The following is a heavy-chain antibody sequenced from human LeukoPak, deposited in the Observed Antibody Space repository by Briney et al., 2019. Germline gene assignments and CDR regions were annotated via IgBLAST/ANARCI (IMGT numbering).Heavy chain of an antibody. CDR3: ARVKWELLRPDAFDI. CDR2: IYYSGST. CDR1: GGSISSSSYY. Sequence: TSETLSLTCTVSGGSISSSSYYWGWIRQPPGKGLEWIGSIYYSGSTYYNPSLKSRVTISVDTSKNQFSLQLNSVTAADTAVYYCARVKWELLRPDAFDIWGQGTMVTVSS. D-gene: IGHD1-26*01. V-gene: IGHV4-39*01. J-gene: IGHJ3*02.